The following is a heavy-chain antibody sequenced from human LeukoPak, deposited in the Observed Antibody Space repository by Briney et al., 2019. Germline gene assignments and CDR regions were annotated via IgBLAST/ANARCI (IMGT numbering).Heavy chain of an antibody. CDR2: IIPIFGTA. J-gene: IGHJ3*02. CDR3: ARDWAYSSSSPFDI. D-gene: IGHD6-6*01. Sequence: SVKVSCKASGGTFSSYAISWVRQAPGQGLEWMGGIIPIFGTANYAQKFQGRVTITADESTSTAYMELSSLRSEDTAVYYCARDWAYSSSSPFDIWGQGTMVTVSS. V-gene: IGHV1-69*13. CDR1: GGTFSSYA.